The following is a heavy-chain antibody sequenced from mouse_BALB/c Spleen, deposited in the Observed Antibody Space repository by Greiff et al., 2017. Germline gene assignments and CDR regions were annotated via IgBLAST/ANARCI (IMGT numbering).Heavy chain of an antibody. CDR2: IWAGGST. Sequence: VHLVESGPGLVAPSQSLSITCTVSGFSLTSYGVHWVRQPPGKGLEWLGVIWAGGSTNYNSALMSRLSISKDNSKSQVFLKMNSLQTDDTAMYYCARGSPLQAWFAYWGQGTLVTVSA. D-gene: IGHD6-1*01. CDR3: ARGSPLQAWFAY. CDR1: GFSLTSYG. J-gene: IGHJ3*01. V-gene: IGHV2-9*02.